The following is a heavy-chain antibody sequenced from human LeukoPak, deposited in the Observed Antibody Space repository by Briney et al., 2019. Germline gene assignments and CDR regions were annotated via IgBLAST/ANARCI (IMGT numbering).Heavy chain of an antibody. CDR2: ISAYNGKK. CDR1: GYTFISYG. D-gene: IGHD3-10*01. V-gene: IGHV1-18*01. Sequence: ASVKVSFKASGYTFISYGISWMRQAPGQGGEWMGWISAYNGKKNYEKKLPGRVTITTDTATSTAYMQLRSLRSDDTAVYYCATGHWLWFVWGQGTLVTVSS. CDR3: ATGHWLWFV. J-gene: IGHJ4*02.